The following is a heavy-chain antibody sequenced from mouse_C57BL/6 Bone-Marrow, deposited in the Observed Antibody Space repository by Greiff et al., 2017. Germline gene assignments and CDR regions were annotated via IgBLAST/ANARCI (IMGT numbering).Heavy chain of an antibody. CDR1: GFTFSDYG. J-gene: IGHJ1*03. D-gene: IGHD1-1*01. V-gene: IGHV5-17*01. Sequence: EVMLVESGGGLVKPGGSLKLSCAASGFTFSDYGMHWVRQAPEKGLEWVAYISSGSSTIYYADTVKGRFTISRDNAKNTLFLQMTSLRSEDTAMYYCARTHYYGSSYDWYFDVWGTGTTVTVSS. CDR3: ARTHYYGSSYDWYFDV. CDR2: ISSGSSTI.